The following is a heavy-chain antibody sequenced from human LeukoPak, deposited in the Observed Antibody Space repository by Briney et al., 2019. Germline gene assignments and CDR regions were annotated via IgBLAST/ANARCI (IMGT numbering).Heavy chain of an antibody. CDR1: GGSISSGSYY. V-gene: IGHV4-61*02. CDR3: ARAGLAARRHNWFDP. D-gene: IGHD6-6*01. Sequence: SETLSLTCTVSGGSISSGSYYWSWIRQPAGKGLEWIGPIYTSGSTNYNPSLKSRVTISVDTSKNQFSLKLSSVTAADTAVYYCARAGLAARRHNWFDPWGQGTLVTVSS. J-gene: IGHJ5*02. CDR2: IYTSGST.